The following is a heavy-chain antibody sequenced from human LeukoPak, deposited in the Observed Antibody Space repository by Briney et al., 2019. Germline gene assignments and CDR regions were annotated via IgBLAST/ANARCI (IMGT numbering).Heavy chain of an antibody. J-gene: IGHJ4*02. CDR3: ARSYYDILTGYYYFDY. CDR1: GFSLSTSGMC. CDR2: IDWDDDK. Sequence: SGPTLVNPTQTLTLTCTFSGFSLSTSGMCVSWIRQPPGKALEWLGLIDWDDDKYYSTSLKTRLTISKDTSKNQVVLTMTNRDPVDTATYYCARSYYDILTGYYYFDYWGQGTLVTVSS. V-gene: IGHV2-70*01. D-gene: IGHD3-9*01.